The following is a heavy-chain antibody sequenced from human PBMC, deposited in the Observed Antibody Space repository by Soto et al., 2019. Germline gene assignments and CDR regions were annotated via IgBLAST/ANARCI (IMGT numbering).Heavy chain of an antibody. V-gene: IGHV1-69*13. CDR1: GGTFSSYA. CDR3: ARLYYYDSSGLTQFDY. Sequence: SVKVSCKASGGTFSSYAISWVRQAPGQGLEWMGGIIPIFGTANYAQKFQGRVTITADESTGTAYMELSSLRSEDTAVYYCARLYYYDSSGLTQFDYWGQGTLVTVSS. J-gene: IGHJ4*02. CDR2: IIPIFGTA. D-gene: IGHD3-22*01.